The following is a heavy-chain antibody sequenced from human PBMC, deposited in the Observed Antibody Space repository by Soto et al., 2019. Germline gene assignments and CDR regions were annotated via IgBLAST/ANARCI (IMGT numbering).Heavy chain of an antibody. CDR3: AAATGGGARAFEY. Sequence: QVQLQESGPGLVRASETLSLSCTVSGVFLSSFYWTWVRQPAGGGLEWIGRVYVHVTTTYNPYLKSRITLSLDPYKNQFSLNLRSVTAADTDRYFCAAATGGGARAFEYWGQGMLATVSS. V-gene: IGHV4-4*07. CDR1: GVFLSSFY. D-gene: IGHD1-26*01. CDR2: VYVHVTT. J-gene: IGHJ4*02.